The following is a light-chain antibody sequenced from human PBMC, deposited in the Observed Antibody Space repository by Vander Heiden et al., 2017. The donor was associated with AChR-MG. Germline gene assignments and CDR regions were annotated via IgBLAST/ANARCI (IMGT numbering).Light chain of an antibody. CDR1: YIGSKD. CDR2: DDS. V-gene: IGLV3-21*02. J-gene: IGLJ2*01. CDR3: QVWDSSTDVV. Sequence: SYVLTPPPSVAVAPGETARITCGGNYIGSKDVHWYQQKPGQAPVLVVYDDSDRPSGIPERFSGSNSGNTATLTISRVEAGDEADYYCQVWDSSTDVVFGGGTKLTVL.